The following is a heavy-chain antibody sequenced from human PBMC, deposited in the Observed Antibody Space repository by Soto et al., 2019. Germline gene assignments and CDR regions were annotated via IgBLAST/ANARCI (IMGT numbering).Heavy chain of an antibody. V-gene: IGHV3-30-3*01. J-gene: IGHJ6*02. CDR1: GFTFSSYA. D-gene: IGHD2-15*01. CDR3: ARGGRTVVYGMDV. CDR2: ISYDGSNK. Sequence: PGGSLILSCAASGFTFSSYAMHWVRQAPGKGLEWVAVISYDGSNKYYADSVKGRFTISRDNSKNTLYLQMNSLRAEDTAGYYCARGGRTVVYGMDVWGQGTTVTVSS.